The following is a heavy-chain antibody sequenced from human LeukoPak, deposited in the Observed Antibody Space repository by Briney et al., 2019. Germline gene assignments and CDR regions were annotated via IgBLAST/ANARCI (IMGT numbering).Heavy chain of an antibody. Sequence: GGSLRLSCAASGFTFSSYGMHWVRQAPGKGLEWVAVIWYDGSNKYYADSVKGRFTISRDNSKNTLYLQMNSLRAEDTAVYYCARDEGYCTNGVCYTAFDIWGQGTVVTVSS. J-gene: IGHJ3*02. D-gene: IGHD2-8*01. CDR2: IWYDGSNK. V-gene: IGHV3-33*01. CDR1: GFTFSSYG. CDR3: ARDEGYCTNGVCYTAFDI.